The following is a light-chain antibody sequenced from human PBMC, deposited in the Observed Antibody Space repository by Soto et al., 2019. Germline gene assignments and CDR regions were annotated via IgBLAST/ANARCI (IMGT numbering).Light chain of an antibody. CDR1: SRDVGSYDV. CDR2: EGS. V-gene: IGLV2-23*01. CDR3: GSYAGSRVV. Sequence: QSALTQPASVSGSPGQSITISCTGTSRDVGSYDVVSWYQQYPGKAPKLIIYEGSERPSGVSNRFSGSKSGNSASVTISGVQAEDYAEYYCGSYAGSRVVFGGGTKVTVL. J-gene: IGLJ2*01.